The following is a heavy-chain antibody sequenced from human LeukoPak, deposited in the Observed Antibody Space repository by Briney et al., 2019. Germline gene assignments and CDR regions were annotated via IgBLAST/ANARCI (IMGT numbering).Heavy chain of an antibody. Sequence: PSETLSLTCTVSGGPISSYYWSWIGQPPGKGLEWIGYIYSSGSTNYNPSLKSRVTISVDTSKNQFSLKLSSVTAADTAVYYLARRYGHGYIFDSWGQGTLVTVSS. J-gene: IGHJ4*02. D-gene: IGHD5-18*01. CDR3: ARRYGHGYIFDS. CDR2: IYSSGST. V-gene: IGHV4-59*01. CDR1: GGPISSYY.